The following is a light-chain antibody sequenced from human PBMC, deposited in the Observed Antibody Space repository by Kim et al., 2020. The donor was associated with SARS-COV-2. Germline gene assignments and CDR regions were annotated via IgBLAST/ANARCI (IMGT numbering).Light chain of an antibody. V-gene: IGKV3-11*01. CDR2: GAS. CDR3: QQRNNWPLT. CDR1: QSVRSN. J-gene: IGKJ4*01. Sequence: EIVLTQTPATLSLSPGERATLSCRASQSVRSNLDWFQQKPGQPPRLLIYGASNRATGIPARFSGSGSATASGTDFTLTISSLEPEDLAVYFCQQRNNWPLTFGGGTKVEIK.